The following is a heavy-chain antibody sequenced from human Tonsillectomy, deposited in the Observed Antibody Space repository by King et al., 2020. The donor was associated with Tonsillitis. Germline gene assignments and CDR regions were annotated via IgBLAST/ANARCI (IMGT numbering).Heavy chain of an antibody. V-gene: IGHV5-10-1*03. CDR2: IGPSDTYT. CDR3: ARHVCSWLGVDY. Sequence: VQLVESGAEVKKPGESLRISCKGSRYSFTNYWISWVRQKPGKGLEWVGRIGPSDTYTKYRPSFQGHVTISADKSTSTVYLQWSSLKASDTAMYYCARHVCSWLGVDYWGQGSLVTVSS. CDR1: RYSFTNYW. D-gene: IGHD3-10*01. J-gene: IGHJ4*02.